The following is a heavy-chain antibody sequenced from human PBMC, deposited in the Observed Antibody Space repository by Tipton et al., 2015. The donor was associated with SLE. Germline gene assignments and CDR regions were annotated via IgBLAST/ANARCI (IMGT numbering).Heavy chain of an antibody. Sequence: TLSLTCFVSGDSITSTNYYWGWIRQPPGKGLEWIGSIYYSGSTYYNPALKSRVTMSIDTSKNQFSLKLSSVTAADTAVYYCARRRFQSASDSWGQGTVVSVSS. CDR2: IYYSGST. CDR1: GDSITSTNYY. CDR3: ARRRFQSASDS. V-gene: IGHV4-39*07. D-gene: IGHD2-21*01. J-gene: IGHJ4*02.